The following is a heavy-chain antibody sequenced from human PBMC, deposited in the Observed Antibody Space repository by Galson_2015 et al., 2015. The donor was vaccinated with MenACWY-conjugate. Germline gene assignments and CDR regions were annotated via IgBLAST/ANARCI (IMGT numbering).Heavy chain of an antibody. CDR2: ISSDGRKT. Sequence: SLRLSCAASGFTLTNNAMHWVRQAPGKELEWVAAISSDGRKTFYSDSVKGRFTISRDTSKNALNLQMDGLRPNDTAVYYCAKDAAKPHSLQANFFDHWGQGIWVAVSS. CDR3: AKDAAKPHSLQANFFDH. D-gene: IGHD4-11*01. V-gene: IGHV3-30*18. J-gene: IGHJ4*02. CDR1: GFTLTNNA.